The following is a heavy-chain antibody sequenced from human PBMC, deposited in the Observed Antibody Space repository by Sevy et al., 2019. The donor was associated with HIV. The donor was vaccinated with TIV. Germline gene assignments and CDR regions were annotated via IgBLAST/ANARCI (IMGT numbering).Heavy chain of an antibody. J-gene: IGHJ4*02. Sequence: GGSLRLSCAASGFTFGSYEMNWVRQAPGKGLEWVSYISNSGTAMYYSDSVRGRFTISRDNARRSLYLQMNSLRAEDTAVYYCARDSPPSATTVPHFDCWGQGALVTVSS. V-gene: IGHV3-48*03. CDR2: ISNSGTAM. CDR3: ARDSPPSATTVPHFDC. CDR1: GFTFGSYE. D-gene: IGHD4-4*01.